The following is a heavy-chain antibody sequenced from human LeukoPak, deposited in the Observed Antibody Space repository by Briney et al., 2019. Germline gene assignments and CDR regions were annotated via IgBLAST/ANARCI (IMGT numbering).Heavy chain of an antibody. CDR1: GFSFSSYA. CDR2: ISGSGGST. CDR3: AKNQLLTLTYYFDY. Sequence: GGSLRLSCAASGFSFSSYAMSWVRQAPGKGLEWVSAISGSGGSTYYADSVKGRFTISRDNSKNTLYLQMNSLRAEDTAVYYCAKNQLLTLTYYFDYGGQGTLVTVSA. J-gene: IGHJ4*02. V-gene: IGHV3-23*01. D-gene: IGHD2-2*01.